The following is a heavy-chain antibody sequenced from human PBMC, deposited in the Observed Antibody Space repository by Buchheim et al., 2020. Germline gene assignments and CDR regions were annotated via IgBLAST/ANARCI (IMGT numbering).Heavy chain of an antibody. Sequence: QVQLVQSGAEVKKPGASLKVSCKASGYIFTSYDINWVRQAPGQGLEWVGCMNPNSGNTDYAQKFQSRVTLTTNTSISPAYMELSSLRSDDTAVYYCARGGAAPGRGRKNWFDPWGQGTL. V-gene: IGHV1-8*01. CDR3: ARGGAAPGRGRKNWFDP. CDR2: MNPNSGNT. J-gene: IGHJ5*02. D-gene: IGHD6-13*01. CDR1: GYIFTSYD.